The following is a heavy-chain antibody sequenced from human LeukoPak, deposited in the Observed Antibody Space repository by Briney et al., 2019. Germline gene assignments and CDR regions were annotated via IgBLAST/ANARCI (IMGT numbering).Heavy chain of an antibody. CDR1: GGSISSSSYY. D-gene: IGHD6-6*01. CDR2: IYYSGST. J-gene: IGHJ4*02. V-gene: IGHV4-39*07. CDR3: ARFYVAARPSYFDY. Sequence: PSETLSLTCTVSGGSISSSSYYWGWIRQPPGKGLEWIGSIYYSGSTYYSPSLKSRVTISVDTSKNQFSLKLSSVTAANTAVYYCARFYVAARPSYFDYWGQGTLVTVSS.